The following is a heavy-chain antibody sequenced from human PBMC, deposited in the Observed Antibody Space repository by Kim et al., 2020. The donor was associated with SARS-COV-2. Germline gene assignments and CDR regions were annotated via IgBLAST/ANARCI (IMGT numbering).Heavy chain of an antibody. CDR2: IYPGDSDT. V-gene: IGHV5-51*01. J-gene: IGHJ6*02. CDR1: GYRFSSYW. D-gene: IGHD1-1*01. CDR3: ARHGYINSKRVGYYYGMDV. Sequence: GESLKISCKGSGYRFSSYWIGWVRQMPGKGLESMGIIYPGDSDTRYSPSFQGQVTISADKYISTAYLQWSSLKASDTAMYFCARHGYINSKRVGYYYGMDVWGQGTTVTVSS.